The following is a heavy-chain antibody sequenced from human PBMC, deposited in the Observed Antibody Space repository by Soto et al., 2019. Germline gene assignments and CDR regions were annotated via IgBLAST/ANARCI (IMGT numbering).Heavy chain of an antibody. Sequence: ASVKVSCKASGYTFTSYDINWVRQATGQGLEWMGWMNPNSGNTGYAQKFQGRVTMTRNTSISTAYMELSSLRSEDTAVHYCARGLWGNLCFDSWGQGSLVTVSS. V-gene: IGHV1-8*01. D-gene: IGHD4-4*01. CDR1: GYTFTSYD. CDR3: ARGLWGNLCFDS. CDR2: MNPNSGNT. J-gene: IGHJ4*02.